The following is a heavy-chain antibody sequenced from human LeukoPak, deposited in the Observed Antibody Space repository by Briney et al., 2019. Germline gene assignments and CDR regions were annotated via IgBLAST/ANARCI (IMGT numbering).Heavy chain of an antibody. CDR3: AGSGYYSLDAFDI. CDR2: INHSGST. Sequence: TPSETLSLTCAVYGVSFSGYYWSWIRQPPGKGLEWIGEINHSGSTNYNPSLKSRVTISVDTSKNQFSLKLSSVTAADTAVYYCAGSGYYSLDAFDIWGQGTMVTVSS. J-gene: IGHJ3*02. D-gene: IGHD3-22*01. V-gene: IGHV4-34*01. CDR1: GVSFSGYY.